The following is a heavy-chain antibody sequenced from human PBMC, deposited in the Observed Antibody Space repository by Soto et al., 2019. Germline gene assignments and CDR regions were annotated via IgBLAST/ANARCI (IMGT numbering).Heavy chain of an antibody. Sequence: QVQLQESGPGLVKPSQTLSLTCTVSGGSISSGGYYWSWIRQHPGKGLEWIGYIYYSGRTYYNPSRKSRVTISVDTSKNQFSLKLSSVTAADTAVYYCARDLVMTFGGYYYYYGMDVWGQGTTVTVAS. D-gene: IGHD3-16*01. J-gene: IGHJ6*02. CDR1: GGSISSGGYY. V-gene: IGHV4-31*03. CDR3: ARDLVMTFGGYYYYYGMDV. CDR2: IYYSGRT.